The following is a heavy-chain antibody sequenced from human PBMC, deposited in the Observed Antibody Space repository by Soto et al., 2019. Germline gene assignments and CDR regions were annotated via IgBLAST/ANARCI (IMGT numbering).Heavy chain of an antibody. CDR2: INHSGST. V-gene: IGHV4-34*01. CDR1: GGSFSGYY. D-gene: IGHD3-16*01. CDR3: ARGWGVFETHFDY. J-gene: IGHJ4*02. Sequence: SETLSLTCAVYGGSFSGYYWSWIRQPPGKGLEWIGEINHSGSTNYNPSLKSRVTISVDTSKNQFSLKLSSVTAADTAVYYCARGWGVFETHFDYWGQGTLVTVSS.